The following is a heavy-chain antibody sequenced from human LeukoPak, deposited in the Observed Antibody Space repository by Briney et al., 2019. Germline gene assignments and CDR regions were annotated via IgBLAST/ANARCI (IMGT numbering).Heavy chain of an antibody. CDR2: ISYDGSNK. J-gene: IGHJ4*02. D-gene: IGHD6-19*01. CDR3: ARGVRIAVAGNIDY. V-gene: IGHV3-30*04. Sequence: PGGSLRLSCAASGSTFSSYTMHWVRQAPGKGLEWEAAISYDGSNKKYADSVKGRFTISRDNSKNTLYLQMNSLRAEDTAVYYCARGVRIAVAGNIDYWGQGTLVTVSS. CDR1: GSTFSSYT.